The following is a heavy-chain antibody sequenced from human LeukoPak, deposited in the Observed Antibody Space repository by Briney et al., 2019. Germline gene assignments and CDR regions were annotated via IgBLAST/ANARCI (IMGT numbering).Heavy chain of an antibody. CDR1: GYTFTSYD. D-gene: IGHD3-3*01. CDR2: MNPNSGNT. Sequence: GASVKVSCKASGYTFTSYDINWVRQATGQGLEWMGWMNPNSGNTGYAQKFQGRVTITRNTSISTAYMELSSLRSEDTAVYYCARSIIGVLRFLEWLPKYYYYYYMDVWGTGTTVTVSS. CDR3: ARSIIGVLRFLEWLPKYYYYYYMDV. J-gene: IGHJ6*03. V-gene: IGHV1-8*03.